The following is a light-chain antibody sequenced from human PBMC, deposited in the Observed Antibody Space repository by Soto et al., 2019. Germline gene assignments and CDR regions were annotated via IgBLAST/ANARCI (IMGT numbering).Light chain of an antibody. V-gene: IGKV3D-7*01. Sequence: PGERVTLSCRASQSVSSSYLTWYQQKPGQAPRLLIYGASTRATSIPARFSGSGSGTAFTLTISSLQPEDFAIYYCQQDYNLPPWTFGQGTKVEIK. J-gene: IGKJ1*01. CDR1: QSVSSSY. CDR3: QQDYNLPPWT. CDR2: GAS.